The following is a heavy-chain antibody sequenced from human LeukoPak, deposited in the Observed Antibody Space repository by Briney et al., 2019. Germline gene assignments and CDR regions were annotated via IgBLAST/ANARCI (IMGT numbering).Heavy chain of an antibody. Sequence: PGGSLRLSCAASGFTVSSNYMSWVRQAPGKGLEWVSVIYSGGSTFYADSVKGRFTISRDNSKNTLYLQMNSLRAEDTAVYYCARDRSSTSCFDYWGQGTLVTVSS. CDR3: ARDRSSTSCFDY. CDR1: GFTVSSNY. D-gene: IGHD2-2*01. CDR2: IYSGGST. J-gene: IGHJ4*02. V-gene: IGHV3-53*01.